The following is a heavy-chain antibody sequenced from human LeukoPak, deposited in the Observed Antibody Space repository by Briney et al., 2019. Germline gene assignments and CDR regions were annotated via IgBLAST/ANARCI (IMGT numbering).Heavy chain of an antibody. D-gene: IGHD4-17*01. CDR2: IYSGGST. V-gene: IGHV3-66*02. J-gene: IGHJ6*03. Sequence: GGSLRLSCAASGFTFSSYWMSWVRQAPGKGLEWVSVIYSGGSTYYADSVKGRFTISRDNSKNTVYLQMNSLRPEDTAVYYCARDFYGDCSHYYYMDVWGKGTTVTVSS. CDR1: GFTFSSYW. CDR3: ARDFYGDCSHYYYMDV.